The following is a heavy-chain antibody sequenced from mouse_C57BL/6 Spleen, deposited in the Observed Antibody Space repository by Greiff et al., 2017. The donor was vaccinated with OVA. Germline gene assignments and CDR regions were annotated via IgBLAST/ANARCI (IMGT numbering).Heavy chain of an antibody. CDR1: GFTFSDYY. Sequence: EVQLVESGGGLVQPGGSLKLSCAASGFTFSDYYMYWVRQTPEKRLEWVAYISNGGGSTYYPDTVKGRFTISRDNAKNTLYLQMSRLKSEDTAMYYCARPSHAQAWFACWGQGALVTVSA. J-gene: IGHJ3*01. CDR3: ARPSHAQAWFAC. CDR2: ISNGGGST. V-gene: IGHV5-12*01.